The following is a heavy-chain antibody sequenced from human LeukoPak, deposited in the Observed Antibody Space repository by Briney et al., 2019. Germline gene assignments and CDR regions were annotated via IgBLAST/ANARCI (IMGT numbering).Heavy chain of an antibody. CDR2: IYYSGST. CDR1: GGSISSGGYY. J-gene: IGHJ3*02. V-gene: IGHV4-31*03. Sequence: SETLSLTCTVSGGSISSGGYYWSWIRQHPGKGLEWIGYIYYSGSTYYNPSRKSRVTISVDTSKNHFSLKLSSVTAADTAVYYCARVRVAARPDDAFDIWGQGTMVTVSS. CDR3: ARVRVAARPDDAFDI. D-gene: IGHD6-6*01.